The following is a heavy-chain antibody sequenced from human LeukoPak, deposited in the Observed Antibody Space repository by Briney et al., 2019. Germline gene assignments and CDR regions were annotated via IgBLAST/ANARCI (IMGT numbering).Heavy chain of an antibody. CDR2: IYISGSP. Sequence: PSETLSLTCTVAGGSISSYYWSWIRQPAGKGLEWNGRIYISGSPNYNPSLKSRVTMSLDVSKNHFSLKLSSVTAADTAVYYCARDSRPLGSAWNDPFYFDYWGQGILVTVSS. D-gene: IGHD1-1*01. CDR1: GGSISSYY. CDR3: ARDSRPLGSAWNDPFYFDY. V-gene: IGHV4-4*07. J-gene: IGHJ4*02.